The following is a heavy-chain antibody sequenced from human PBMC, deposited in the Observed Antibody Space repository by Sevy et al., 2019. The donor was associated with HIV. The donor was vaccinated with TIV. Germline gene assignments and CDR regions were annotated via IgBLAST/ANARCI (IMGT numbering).Heavy chain of an antibody. J-gene: IGHJ4*02. D-gene: IGHD6-19*01. CDR2: ISSSSSYI. CDR1: GFTFSSYS. V-gene: IGHV3-21*01. CDR3: ARKEDSSGWYLRGGRLYYFDY. Sequence: GGSLRLSCAASGFTFSSYSMNWVRQAPGKGLEWVSSISSSSSYIYYADSVKGRFTISRDNAKNSLYLQMNSLGAEDTAVYYCARKEDSSGWYLRGGRLYYFDYWGQGTLVTVSS.